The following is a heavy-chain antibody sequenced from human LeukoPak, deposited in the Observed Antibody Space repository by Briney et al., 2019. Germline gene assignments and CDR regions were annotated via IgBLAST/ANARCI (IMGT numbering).Heavy chain of an antibody. Sequence: GGSLRLSCAASGLTFSSYWMSWVRQAPGKGLEWVANIKQDGSGKYYVDSVKGRFTISRDNAKNSLYLQMNSLRAEGTAVYYCARSRYSGYASEYWGQGTLVTVSS. J-gene: IGHJ4*02. CDR3: ARSRYSGYASEY. V-gene: IGHV3-7*04. CDR2: IKQDGSGK. CDR1: GLTFSSYW. D-gene: IGHD5-12*01.